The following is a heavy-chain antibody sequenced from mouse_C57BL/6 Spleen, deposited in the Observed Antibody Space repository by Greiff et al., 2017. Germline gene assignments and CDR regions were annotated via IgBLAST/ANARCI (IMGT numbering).Heavy chain of an antibody. Sequence: VQLKESGPGLVKPSQSLSLTCSVTGYSITSGYYWNWIRQFPGNKLEWMGYISYDGSNNYNPSLKNRISITRDTSKNQFFLKLNSVTTEDTATYYCASYGNYEAMDYWGQGTSVTVSS. V-gene: IGHV3-6*01. CDR3: ASYGNYEAMDY. CDR1: GYSITSGYY. CDR2: ISYDGSN. D-gene: IGHD2-1*01. J-gene: IGHJ4*01.